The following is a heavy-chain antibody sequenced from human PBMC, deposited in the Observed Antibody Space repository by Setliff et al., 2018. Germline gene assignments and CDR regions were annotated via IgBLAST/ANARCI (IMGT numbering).Heavy chain of an antibody. D-gene: IGHD5-18*01. Sequence: SETLSLTCNVSGASVSSHYWSWIRQPPGKGLEWIGFIFYSGDTKSNPSLKSRVTLSLDTSKNQFSLELSSVTAADTAIYYCAGRPQNTPMGPCDYWGQGTLVTVSS. V-gene: IGHV4-59*02. J-gene: IGHJ4*02. CDR3: AGRPQNTPMGPCDY. CDR2: IFYSGDT. CDR1: GASVSSHY.